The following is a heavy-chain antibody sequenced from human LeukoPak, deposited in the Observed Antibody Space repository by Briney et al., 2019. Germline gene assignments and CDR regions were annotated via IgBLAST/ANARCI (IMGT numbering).Heavy chain of an antibody. CDR1: GFIFDDYV. CDR3: ARDQDYDSSGYLVGGFDY. Sequence: PGGSLRLSCAASGFIFDDYVMHWVRQLPGKGLEWVSLISWDGGSTYYADSVKGRFTISRDNAKNSLYLQMNSLRAEDTAVYYCARDQDYDSSGYLVGGFDYWGQGTLVTVSS. CDR2: ISWDGGST. D-gene: IGHD3-22*01. J-gene: IGHJ4*02. V-gene: IGHV3-43D*03.